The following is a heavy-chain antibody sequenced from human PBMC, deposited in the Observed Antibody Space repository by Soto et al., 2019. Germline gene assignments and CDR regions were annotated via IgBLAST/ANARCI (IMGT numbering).Heavy chain of an antibody. J-gene: IGHJ5*02. CDR1: GYTFTSYA. D-gene: IGHD6-19*01. Sequence: QVQLVQSGAEVKKPGASVKVSCKASGYTFTSYAMHWVRQAPGQRLEWIGWINAGNGNTKYSQKFQGRVTITRDTSASTAYMELSSLRSEDTAVYYCARDGIAVAGTIWFDPWGQGTLVTVSS. CDR3: ARDGIAVAGTIWFDP. V-gene: IGHV1-3*01. CDR2: INAGNGNT.